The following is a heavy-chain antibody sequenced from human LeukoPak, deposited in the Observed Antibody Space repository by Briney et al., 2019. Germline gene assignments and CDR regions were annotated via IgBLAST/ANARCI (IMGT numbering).Heavy chain of an antibody. CDR3: ARRGRLVVPAAKKGDYYYMDV. V-gene: IGHV4-4*07. D-gene: IGHD2-2*01. CDR2: IYTSGST. CDR1: GGSISSYY. Sequence: SETLSLTCTVSGGSISSYYWSWIRQPAGKGLEWIGRIYTSGSTNYNPSLKSRVTMSVDTSKNQFSLKLSSVTAADTAVYYCARRGRLVVPAAKKGDYYYMDVWGKGTTVTVSS. J-gene: IGHJ6*03.